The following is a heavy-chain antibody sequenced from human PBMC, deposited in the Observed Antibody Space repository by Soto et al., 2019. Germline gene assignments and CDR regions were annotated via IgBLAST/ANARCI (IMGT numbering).Heavy chain of an antibody. Sequence: NPSETLSLTCTVSGASITTYYWSWIRQPPGKGLEWIGHIYNSGSTHYNPSLKSRVTISVDTSNNQFSLNLSSVTAADTAVYYCAREVKVPAAADAFDIWGQGTMVTVSS. CDR1: GASITTYY. CDR2: IYNSGST. J-gene: IGHJ3*02. CDR3: AREVKVPAAADAFDI. D-gene: IGHD2-2*01. V-gene: IGHV4-59*12.